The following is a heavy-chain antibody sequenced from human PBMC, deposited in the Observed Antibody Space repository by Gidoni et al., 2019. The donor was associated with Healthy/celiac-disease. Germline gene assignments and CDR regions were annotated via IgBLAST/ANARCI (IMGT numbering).Heavy chain of an antibody. Sequence: EVQLLESGGGLVQPGGSLRLSCAASGFTFSSYAMSWVRQAPGKGLEWVSAISGSGGSTYYADSVKGRFTISRDNSKNTLYLQMNSRRAEDTAVYYCAKESGYDILTGYYRGSHFDYWGQGTLVTVSS. D-gene: IGHD3-9*01. CDR3: AKESGYDILTGYYRGSHFDY. J-gene: IGHJ4*02. V-gene: IGHV3-23*01. CDR1: GFTFSSYA. CDR2: ISGSGGST.